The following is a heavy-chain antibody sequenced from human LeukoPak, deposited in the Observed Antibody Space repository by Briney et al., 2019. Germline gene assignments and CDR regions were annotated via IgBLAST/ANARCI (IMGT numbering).Heavy chain of an antibody. D-gene: IGHD2-15*01. J-gene: IGHJ4*02. CDR2: INAGNGNT. CDR1: GYTFTSYA. CDR3: ARDTGSVAAGDY. V-gene: IGHV1-3*01. Sequence: ASVTVSCKASGYTFTSYAMHWVRQAPGQRLEWMGWINAGNGNTKYSQKFQGRVTITRDTSASTAYMELSSLRSEDTAVYYCARDTGSVAAGDYWGQGTLVTVSS.